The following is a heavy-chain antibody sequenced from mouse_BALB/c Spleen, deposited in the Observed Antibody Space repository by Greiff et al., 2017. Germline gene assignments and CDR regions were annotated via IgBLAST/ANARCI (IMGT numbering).Heavy chain of an antibody. CDR2: IWAGGST. D-gene: IGHD1-1*01. J-gene: IGHJ4*01. CDR3: ARDPTTVGYAMDY. Sequence: VQVVESGPGLVAPSQSLSITCTVSGFSLTSYGVHWVRQPPGKGLEWLGVIWAGGSTNYNSALMSRLSISKDNSKSQVFLKMNSLQTDDTAMYYCARDPTTVGYAMDYWGQGTSVTVSA. CDR1: GFSLTSYG. V-gene: IGHV2-9*02.